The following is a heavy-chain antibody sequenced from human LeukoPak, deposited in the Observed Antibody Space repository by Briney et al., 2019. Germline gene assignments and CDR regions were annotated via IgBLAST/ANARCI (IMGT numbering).Heavy chain of an antibody. CDR2: INPNGGGT. J-gene: IGHJ4*02. CDR1: GYTFTGYY. D-gene: IGHD1-14*01. CDR3: AREPKDIRTLDY. Sequence: ASVKVSCKTSGYTFTGYYLHWVRQAPGQGLECMGWINPNGGGTSYAQKFQGRVTMTRDTSISTAYMELSGLRSDDTAVYYCAREPKDIRTLDYWGQGTLVTVSS. V-gene: IGHV1-2*02.